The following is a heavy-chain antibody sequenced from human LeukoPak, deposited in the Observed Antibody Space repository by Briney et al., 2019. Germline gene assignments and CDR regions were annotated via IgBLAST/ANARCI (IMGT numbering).Heavy chain of an antibody. CDR3: ARDGQDIVVVPAANESYYFDY. Sequence: GGSLRLSCAASGFTFSSYSMNWARQAPGKGLEWVSSISSSSSYIYYADSVKGRFTISRDNAKNSLYLQMNSLRAEDTAVYYCARDGQDIVVVPAANESYYFDYWGQGTLVTVSS. D-gene: IGHD2-2*01. CDR2: ISSSSSYI. CDR1: GFTFSSYS. J-gene: IGHJ4*02. V-gene: IGHV3-21*01.